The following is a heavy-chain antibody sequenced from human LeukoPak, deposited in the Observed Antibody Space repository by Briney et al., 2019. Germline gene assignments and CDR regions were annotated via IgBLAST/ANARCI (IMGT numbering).Heavy chain of an antibody. CDR3: ARDGLHTAHFDY. CDR1: GFDFSNYV. D-gene: IGHD5-18*01. J-gene: IGHJ4*02. CDR2: VSDSSDV. Sequence: GGSLRLSCAASGFDFSNYVMTWVRQAPGKGLEWVSTVSDSSDVHYSDSVKGRFTISRDNARNSLYLQMNSLRDEDTAVYYCARDGLHTAHFDYWGQGTLVTVSS. V-gene: IGHV3-69-1*01.